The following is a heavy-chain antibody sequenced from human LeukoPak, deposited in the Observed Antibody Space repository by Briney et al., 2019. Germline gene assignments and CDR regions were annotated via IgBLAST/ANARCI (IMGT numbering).Heavy chain of an antibody. J-gene: IGHJ4*02. Sequence: GGSLRLSCAASGFTFSSYAMHWVRQAPGKGLEWVAVISDDGNKKYYADSVKGRFTISRDKSKDTVYLQMDSLRAEDTAVYYCAKDSRHYYFDYWGQGTPVTVSS. CDR3: AKDSRHYYFDY. CDR2: ISDDGNKK. CDR1: GFTFSSYA. V-gene: IGHV3-30*04. D-gene: IGHD3-3*02.